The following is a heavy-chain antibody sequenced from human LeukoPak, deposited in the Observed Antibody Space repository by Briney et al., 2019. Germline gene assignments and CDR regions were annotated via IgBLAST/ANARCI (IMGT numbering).Heavy chain of an antibody. V-gene: IGHV3-30*18. CDR2: ISYDGSNK. CDR3: AKERAWYFDEYYFDY. Sequence: GGSLRLSCAASGFTFSSYGMHWVRQAPGKGLEWVAVISYDGSNKYYADSVKGRFTISIDSSKNTLYLQMNSLRAEDTAVYYCAKERAWYFDEYYFDYWGQGTLVTVSS. D-gene: IGHD3-9*01. CDR1: GFTFSSYG. J-gene: IGHJ4*02.